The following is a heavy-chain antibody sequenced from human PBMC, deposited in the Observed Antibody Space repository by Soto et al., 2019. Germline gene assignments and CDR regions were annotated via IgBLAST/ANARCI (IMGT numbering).Heavy chain of an antibody. CDR2: INAGNGNT. CDR3: ARDLGGDSHYYYYGMDV. CDR1: GYTFTSYA. V-gene: IGHV1-3*01. J-gene: IGHJ6*02. D-gene: IGHD2-21*02. Sequence: QVQLVQSGAEVKKPGASVKVSCKASGYTFTSYAMHWVRQAPGQRLEWMGWINAGNGNTKYSQKFQGRVTITRDTSASTAYMELSSPRSEDTAVYYCARDLGGDSHYYYYGMDVWGQGTTVTVSS.